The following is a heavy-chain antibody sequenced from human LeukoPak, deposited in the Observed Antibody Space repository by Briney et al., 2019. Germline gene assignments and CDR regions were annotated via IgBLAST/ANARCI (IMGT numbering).Heavy chain of an antibody. D-gene: IGHD3-10*01. V-gene: IGHV4-59*01. J-gene: IGHJ2*01. CDR1: GGSISSYY. CDR3: ARAPYYYGSGSTAFDL. CDR2: IYYSGST. Sequence: SETLSLTCTVSGGSISSYYWSWIRQPPGKGLEWIGYIYYSGSTNYNPSLKSRVTISVDASKNQFSLKLSSVTAADTAVYYCARAPYYYGSGSTAFDLWGRGTLVTVSS.